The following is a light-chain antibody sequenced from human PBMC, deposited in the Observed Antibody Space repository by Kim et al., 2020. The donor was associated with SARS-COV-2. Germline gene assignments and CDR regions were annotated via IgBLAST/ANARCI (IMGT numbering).Light chain of an antibody. CDR1: SSDVGGYNY. CDR2: DVS. Sequence: QSALTQPRSVSGSPGQSVTISCTGTSSDVGGYNYVSWYQQHPGKAPKLMIYDVSKRPSGVSNRFSGSKSGNTASLTISGLQAEDEADYYCSSYTSSSVVFGGGTQLTVL. J-gene: IGLJ2*01. V-gene: IGLV2-11*01. CDR3: SSYTSSSVV.